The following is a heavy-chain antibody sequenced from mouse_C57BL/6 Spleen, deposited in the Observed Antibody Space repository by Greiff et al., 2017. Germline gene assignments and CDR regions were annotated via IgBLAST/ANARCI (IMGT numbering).Heavy chain of an antibody. Sequence: EVKLMESGAELVRPGASVKLSCTASGFNIKDDYMHWVKQRPEQGLEWIGWIDPENGDTEYASKFQGKATITADTSSNTAYLQLSSLTSEDTAVYYCTRGIITTGVATYYYAVDYWGQGTSVTVSS. J-gene: IGHJ4*01. CDR3: TRGIITTGVATYYYAVDY. CDR1: GFNIKDDY. V-gene: IGHV14-4*01. D-gene: IGHD1-1*01. CDR2: IDPENGDT.